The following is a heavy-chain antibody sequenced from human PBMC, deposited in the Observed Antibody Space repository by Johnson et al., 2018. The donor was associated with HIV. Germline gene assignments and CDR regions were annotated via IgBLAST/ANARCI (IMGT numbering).Heavy chain of an antibody. CDR3: AKDLELSPGTARAGGGSFDI. V-gene: IGHV3-30*18. CDR1: GFTFSSYG. D-gene: IGHD1-7*01. J-gene: IGHJ3*02. CDR2: ISYDGSNK. Sequence: QVQLVESGGGLVQPGGSLRLSCAASGFTFSSYGMHWVRQAPGKGLEWVAVISYDGSNKYYADSVKGRFTISRDNSKNTLYLEMNSLRAEDTAVYYCAKDLELSPGTARAGGGSFDIGGQGTMVTVSS.